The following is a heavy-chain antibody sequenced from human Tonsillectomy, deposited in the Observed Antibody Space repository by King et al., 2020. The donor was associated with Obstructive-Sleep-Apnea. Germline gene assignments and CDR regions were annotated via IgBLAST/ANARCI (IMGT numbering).Heavy chain of an antibody. CDR1: GGSISSSSYY. CDR3: ARGSRYYYDGSGYYYFDY. V-gene: IGHV4-39*07. CDR2: IYYSGST. Sequence: LQLQESGPGLVKPSETLSLTCTVSGGSISSSSYYWGWIRQPPGKGLEWIVTIYYSGSTYYNPSLKSRVTISVDTSKNQFSLKLSSVTAADTAVYYCARGSRYYYDGSGYYYFDYWGQGTLVTVSS. D-gene: IGHD3-22*01. J-gene: IGHJ4*02.